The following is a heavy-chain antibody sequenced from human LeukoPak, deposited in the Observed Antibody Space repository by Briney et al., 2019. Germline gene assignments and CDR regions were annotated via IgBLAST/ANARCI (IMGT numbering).Heavy chain of an antibody. CDR1: GFSLTPRAVA. J-gene: IGHJ5*02. CDR2: IYGNDDK. Sequence: SGPTLVHPTQTLTLTCTFSGFSLTPRAVAVGWLRHPPVKAMEWITLIYGNDDKRYTLSLNSRLTITKDTSNNQVVLAMTNMDPVDTATYYCAHRRTCTWSAWGQGILVTVSS. CDR3: AHRRTCTWSA. D-gene: IGHD6-13*01. V-gene: IGHV2-5*01.